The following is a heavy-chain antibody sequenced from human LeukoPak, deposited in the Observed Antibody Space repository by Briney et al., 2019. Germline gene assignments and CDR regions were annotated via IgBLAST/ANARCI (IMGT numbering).Heavy chain of an antibody. CDR1: GYTFTSYD. Sequence: GASVKVSCKASGYTFTSYDINWVRQATGQGLEWMGWMNPNSGNTGYAQKFQGRVTMTRNTSISTAYMELSSLRSEDTAVYYCARTPPYSYGMDVWGQGTTVTVSS. J-gene: IGHJ6*02. D-gene: IGHD2-21*01. CDR2: MNPNSGNT. CDR3: ARTPPYSYGMDV. V-gene: IGHV1-8*01.